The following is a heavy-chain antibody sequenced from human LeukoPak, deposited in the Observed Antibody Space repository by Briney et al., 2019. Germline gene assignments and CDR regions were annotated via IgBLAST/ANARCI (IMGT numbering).Heavy chain of an antibody. CDR3: AKAGRRDSVFDY. Sequence: QPGGSLRLSCAASGFTFSSYWMSWVRQAPGKGLEWVANIKQDESEKHYVDSVKGRFTISRDNAKYSLYLQMYILRADDTAVYYCAKAGRRDSVFDYWGQGSLVTVSS. J-gene: IGHJ4*02. CDR2: IKQDESEK. D-gene: IGHD3-10*01. V-gene: IGHV3-7*04. CDR1: GFTFSSYW.